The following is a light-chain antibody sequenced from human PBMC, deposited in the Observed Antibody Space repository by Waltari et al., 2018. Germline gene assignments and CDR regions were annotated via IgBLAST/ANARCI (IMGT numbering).Light chain of an antibody. V-gene: IGLV2-8*01. CDR2: AVT. CDR3: GSYAGSKILL. CDR1: SSDVGISDY. J-gene: IGLJ3*02. Sequence: QSALTQPPAASGSPGQSVTISCTGTSSDVGISDYLSWYQQRPGKAPKLIIYAVTERPSGVPDRFSGSKSGNTASLTVFGLQTEDEGTYYCGSYAGSKILLFGGGTELTVL.